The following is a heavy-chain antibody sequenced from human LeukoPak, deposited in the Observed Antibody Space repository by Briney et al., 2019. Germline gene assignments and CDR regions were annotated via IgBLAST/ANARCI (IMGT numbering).Heavy chain of an antibody. CDR1: GGTFSSYA. J-gene: IGHJ4*02. CDR3: ARVHRAQEVRLAAAGSFDY. CDR2: IIPIFGTA. V-gene: IGHV1-69*01. Sequence: SVKVSCKASGGTFSSYAISWVRQAPGQGLEWMGGIIPIFGTANYAQKFQGRVTITADESTSTAYMELSSLRSEDTAVYYCARVHRAQEVRLAAAGSFDYWGREPWSPSPQ. D-gene: IGHD6-13*01.